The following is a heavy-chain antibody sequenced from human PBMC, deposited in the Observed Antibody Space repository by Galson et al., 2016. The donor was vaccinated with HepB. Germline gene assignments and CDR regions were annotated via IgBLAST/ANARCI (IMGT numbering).Heavy chain of an antibody. CDR3: EGYSDPFDI. J-gene: IGHJ3*02. Sequence: SLRLSCAASGFTVSNNYMTWVRQAPGKGLVWVSRINSDGSSTSYADSVKGRLTISRDTSKNTLYLQMNNLRAEDTAIYYCEGYSDPFDIWGQGTMVTVSS. CDR1: GFTVSNNY. CDR2: INSDGSST. V-gene: IGHV3-74*01. D-gene: IGHD3-22*01.